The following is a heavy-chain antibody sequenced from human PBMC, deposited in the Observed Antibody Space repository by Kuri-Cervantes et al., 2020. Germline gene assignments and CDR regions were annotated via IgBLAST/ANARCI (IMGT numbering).Heavy chain of an antibody. CDR1: GFSLSTSGVG. V-gene: IGHV2-5*02. CDR2: IYWDDDK. CDR3: AHIRWDQITIFGVVTRDWYFDL. J-gene: IGHJ2*01. Sequence: SGPTLVKPTQTLTLTCTFSGFSLSTSGVGVGWIRQPPGKALEWLALIYWDDDKRYSPSLKSRLTITKGTSKNQVVLTMTNMDPVDTATYYCAHIRWDQITIFGVVTRDWYFDLWGRGTLVTVSS. D-gene: IGHD3-3*01.